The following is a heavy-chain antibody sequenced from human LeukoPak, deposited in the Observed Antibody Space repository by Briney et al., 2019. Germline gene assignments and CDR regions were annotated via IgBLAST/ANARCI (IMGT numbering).Heavy chain of an antibody. CDR3: ASFNRVTAIGG. D-gene: IGHD2-21*02. CDR1: GDSISSYY. CDR2: IYYSGST. V-gene: IGHV4-59*08. J-gene: IGHJ4*02. Sequence: PSETLSLTCTVSGDSISSYYWSWIRRPPGKGLEWIGYIYYSGSTNYNPSLKSRVTISVDTSKNQFSLKLTSVTAADTAVYYCASFNRVTAIGGWGQGTLVTVSS.